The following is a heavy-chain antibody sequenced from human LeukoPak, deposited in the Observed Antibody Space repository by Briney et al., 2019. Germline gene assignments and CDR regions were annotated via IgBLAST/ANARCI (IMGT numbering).Heavy chain of an antibody. Sequence: GGSLRLSCAASGFTFSSYAMSWVRPAPGKGLDGVSPISCRGGSIYYVDSLKGRFTISRDNSKNTLYLQNNRLRAEDTAVYYCAKDLSSSSTPTNLELDYWGQGTLVTVSS. CDR1: GFTFSSYA. D-gene: IGHD6-13*01. J-gene: IGHJ4*02. CDR3: AKDLSSSSTPTNLELDY. V-gene: IGHV3-23*01. CDR2: ISCRGGSI.